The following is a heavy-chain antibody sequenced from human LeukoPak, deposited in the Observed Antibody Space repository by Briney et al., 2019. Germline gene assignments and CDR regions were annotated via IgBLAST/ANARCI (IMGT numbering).Heavy chain of an antibody. V-gene: IGHV3-30*18. CDR3: AKDFAKYCSGGCDFQH. Sequence: GRSLTLSCAASGFTFSTYAIHWVRQAPGKGLEWVAVISYDGSNKYYADSVKGRFTISRDNSKNTLYLQMNSLRAEDTAVYYCAKDFAKYCSGGCDFQHWGQGTLVTVSS. D-gene: IGHD2-15*01. J-gene: IGHJ1*01. CDR1: GFTFSTYA. CDR2: ISYDGSNK.